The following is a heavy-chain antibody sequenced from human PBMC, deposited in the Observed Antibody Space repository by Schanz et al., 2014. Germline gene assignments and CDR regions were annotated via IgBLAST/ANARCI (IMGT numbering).Heavy chain of an antibody. CDR1: GFTLSNSD. CDR3: ARAHGNNWYGKGLDY. Sequence: EVQLVESGGGLVQPGGSLRLSCAASGFTLSNSDMHWVRQGTGKGLEWVSTIGYLGDTYYPDSVKGRFTVSRDSGQNSLYLQMNSLRADDTAVYFCARAHGNNWYGKGLDYWGRGTLVTGSS. CDR2: IGYLGDT. D-gene: IGHD1-1*01. J-gene: IGHJ4*02. V-gene: IGHV3-13*01.